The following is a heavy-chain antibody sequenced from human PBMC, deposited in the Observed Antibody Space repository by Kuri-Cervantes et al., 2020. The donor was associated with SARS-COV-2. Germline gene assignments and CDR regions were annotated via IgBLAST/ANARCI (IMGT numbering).Heavy chain of an antibody. V-gene: IGHV3-21*06. J-gene: IGHJ4*02. D-gene: IGHD1-20*01. Sequence: GESLKISCAASGFTFSSYAVHWVRQAPGMGLEWVADISTTGTYKNYADSVRGRFTISRANSKNSLYLQMSSLRADDTAVYFCARDPLSQITGDINYFDQWGQGTLVTVSS. CDR3: ARDPLSQITGDINYFDQ. CDR1: GFTFSSYA. CDR2: ISTTGTYK.